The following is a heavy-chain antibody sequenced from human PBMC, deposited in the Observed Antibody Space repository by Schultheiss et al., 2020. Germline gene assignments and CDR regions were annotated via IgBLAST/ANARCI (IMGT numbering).Heavy chain of an antibody. D-gene: IGHD4-17*01. CDR3: VNWPLYGSFDY. CDR1: GGSINNYY. CDR2: IFYNGGT. J-gene: IGHJ4*02. V-gene: IGHV4-59*08. Sequence: TLSLTCTVSGGSINNYYWSWIRQPPGKGLEWIGYIFYNGGTTYNPSLKSRVTISVDTSKNQFSLKLTSVTAADTAVYYCVNWPLYGSFDYWGQGTLVTVSS.